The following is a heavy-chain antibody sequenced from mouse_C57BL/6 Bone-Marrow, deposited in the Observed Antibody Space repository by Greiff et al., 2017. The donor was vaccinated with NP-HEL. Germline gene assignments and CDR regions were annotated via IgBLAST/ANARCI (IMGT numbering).Heavy chain of an antibody. CDR2: IDPSDSYT. V-gene: IGHV1-59*01. CDR1: GYTFTSYW. Sequence: QVQLQQPGAELVRPGTSVKLSCKASGYTFTSYWMHWVKQRPGQGLEWIGVIDPSDSYTNYNQKFKGKATLTVDTSSSTAYMQLSSLTSDDSAVYDCARVSTMVKWFAYWGQGTRVTVSA. J-gene: IGHJ3*01. CDR3: ARVSTMVKWFAY. D-gene: IGHD2-2*01.